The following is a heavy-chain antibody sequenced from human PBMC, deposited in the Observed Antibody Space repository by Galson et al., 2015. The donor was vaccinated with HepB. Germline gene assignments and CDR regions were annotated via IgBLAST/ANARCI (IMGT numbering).Heavy chain of an antibody. V-gene: IGHV3-74*01. CDR1: GFTFSSYW. CDR2: INSDGSST. J-gene: IGHJ5*02. D-gene: IGHD3-22*01. Sequence: SLRLSCAASGFTFSSYWMHWVRQAPGKGLVWVSRINSDGSSTSYADSVKGRFTISRDNAKNTLYLQMNSLRAEDTAVYYCAREDPRITMIVDPWGQGTLITVSS. CDR3: AREDPRITMIVDP.